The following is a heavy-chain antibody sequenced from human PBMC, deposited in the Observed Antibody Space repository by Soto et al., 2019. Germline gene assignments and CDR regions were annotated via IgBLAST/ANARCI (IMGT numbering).Heavy chain of an antibody. CDR3: ARAYGYYFAY. CDR2: IYYSGST. D-gene: IGHD4-17*01. CDR1: GGSISSYY. J-gene: IGHJ4*02. V-gene: IGHV4-59*01. Sequence: SETLSLTCTVSGGSISSYYWSWIRQPPGKGLEWIGYIYYSGSTNYNPSLKSRVTISVDTSKNQFSLKLSSVTAADTAVYYCARAYGYYFAYCGQGTLVTVSS.